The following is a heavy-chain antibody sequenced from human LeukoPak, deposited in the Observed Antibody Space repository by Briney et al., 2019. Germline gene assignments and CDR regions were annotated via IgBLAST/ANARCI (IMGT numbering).Heavy chain of an antibody. CDR1: GGSISSSSYY. D-gene: IGHD3-10*01. CDR3: ASLSNYYGSGSYNFDY. CDR2: IYYSGST. J-gene: IGHJ4*02. Sequence: SETLSLTCTVSGGSISSSSYYWGWIRQPPGKGLEWIGSIYYSGSTYYNPSLKSRVTISVDTSKNQFSLKLSSVTAADTAVYYCASLSNYYGSGSYNFDYWGQGTLVTVSS. V-gene: IGHV4-39*01.